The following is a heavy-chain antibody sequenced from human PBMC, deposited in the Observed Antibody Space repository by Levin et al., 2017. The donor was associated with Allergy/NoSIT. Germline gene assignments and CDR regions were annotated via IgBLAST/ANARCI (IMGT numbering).Heavy chain of an antibody. J-gene: IGHJ6*02. Sequence: SCTVSGGSISSYYWSWIRQPPGKGLEWIGYIYYSGSTNYNPSLKSRATISVDTSKNQFSLKLNSVTAADTAVYYCARYYCSSTTCWRDGMDVWGQGTTVTVSS. CDR2: IYYSGST. D-gene: IGHD2-2*01. CDR3: ARYYCSSTTCWRDGMDV. CDR1: GGSISSYY. V-gene: IGHV4-59*01.